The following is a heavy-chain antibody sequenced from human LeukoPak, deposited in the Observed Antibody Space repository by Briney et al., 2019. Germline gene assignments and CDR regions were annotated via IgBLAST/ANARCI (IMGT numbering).Heavy chain of an antibody. CDR2: VSSGFHA. V-gene: IGHV3-13*01. D-gene: IGHD3-22*01. Sequence: GGSLRLSCTASGFTLGSHDMHWVRQIPGQGLEWVAAVSSGFHAFFADSVQGRFTVSREDARNSLYLQMNSLRAGDTAVYYCVREARGYYYTYFDYWGRVPWSPSPQ. J-gene: IGHJ4*02. CDR3: VREARGYYYTYFDY. CDR1: GFTLGSHD.